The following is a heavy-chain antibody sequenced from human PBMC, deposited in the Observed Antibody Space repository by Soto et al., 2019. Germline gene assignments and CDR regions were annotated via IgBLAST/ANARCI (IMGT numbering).Heavy chain of an antibody. CDR3: AREIRGLLTPLYNWFDP. D-gene: IGHD3-10*01. J-gene: IGHJ5*02. V-gene: IGHV6-1*01. CDR1: GDSVSSNSAA. Sequence: PSQTLSLTCAISGDSVSSNSAAWNWIRQSPSRGLEWLGRTYYRSKWYNDYAVSVKSRITITPDTSKNQFSLQLNSVTPEDTAVYYCAREIRGLLTPLYNWFDPWGQGTLVTVSS. CDR2: TYYRSKWYN.